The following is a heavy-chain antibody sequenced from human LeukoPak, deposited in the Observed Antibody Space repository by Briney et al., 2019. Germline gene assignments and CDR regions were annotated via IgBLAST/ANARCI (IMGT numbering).Heavy chain of an antibody. D-gene: IGHD6-13*01. Sequence: GGSLRLSCAASRFPVRSNYMSWVRQAPGKGLEWVSVIYSGGSTYYADSVEGGFTISRDNSKNTLYLQMNSLRAEDTAVYYCASRYSSSWYDAFDIWGQGTMVTVSS. CDR1: RFPVRSNY. CDR3: ASRYSSSWYDAFDI. J-gene: IGHJ3*02. CDR2: IYSGGST. V-gene: IGHV3-53*01.